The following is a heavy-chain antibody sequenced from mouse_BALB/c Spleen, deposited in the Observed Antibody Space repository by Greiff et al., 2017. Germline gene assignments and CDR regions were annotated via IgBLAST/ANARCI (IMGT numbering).Heavy chain of an antibody. V-gene: IGHV5-4*02. CDR2: ISDGGSYT. CDR1: GFTFSDYY. D-gene: IGHD2-2*01. J-gene: IGHJ3*01. CDR3: ARDGSLAY. Sequence: EVQVVESGGGLVKPGGSLKLSCAASGFTFSDYYMYWVRQTPEKRLEWVATISDGGSYTYYPDSVKGRFTISRDNAKNNLYLQMSSLKSEDTAMYYCARDGSLAYWGQGTLVTVSA.